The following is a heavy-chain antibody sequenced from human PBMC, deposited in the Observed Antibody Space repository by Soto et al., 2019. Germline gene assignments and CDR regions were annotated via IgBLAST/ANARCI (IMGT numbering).Heavy chain of an antibody. CDR3: ARLRGAMAHSYYYGIDV. CDR2: IIPMFGTT. CDR1: GGIFASYA. Sequence: QVQLVQSGAEMKKPGSSVKVSCKASGGIFASYAISWVRQAPGQGLEWMGGIIPMFGTTVYAQEFQGRVVITADISTNIAYMWVGGLTSDDTAVFYCARLRGAMAHSYYYGIDVWGQGTTVTVSS. D-gene: IGHD1-26*01. V-gene: IGHV1-69*06. J-gene: IGHJ6*02.